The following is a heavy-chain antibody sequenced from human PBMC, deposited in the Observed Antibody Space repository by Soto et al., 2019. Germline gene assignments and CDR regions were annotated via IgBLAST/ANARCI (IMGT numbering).Heavy chain of an antibody. V-gene: IGHV4-39*01. CDR3: ARGGGSTFNWFDP. CDR2: LYYSGNT. CDR1: GGSISSFNYF. Sequence: QLQLQESGPGLVKPSETLSLTCTVSGGSISSFNYFWGWIRQPPGKGLEWIGSLYYSGNTYYNPSLQRRVTISVDTSKKQCTLTLRSVTAADTAVYYCARGGGSTFNWFDPWGHGTLVTVSP. D-gene: IGHD2-15*01. J-gene: IGHJ5*02.